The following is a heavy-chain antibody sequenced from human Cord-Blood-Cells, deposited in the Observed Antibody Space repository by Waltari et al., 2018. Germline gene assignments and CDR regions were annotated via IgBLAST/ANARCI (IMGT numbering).Heavy chain of an antibody. CDR2: INPNSGGT. V-gene: IGHV1-2*02. CDR1: GYTFTGSY. D-gene: IGHD4-4*01. Sequence: QVQLVQSGAEVKKPGASVRVSCKAPGYTFTGSYINWVRQAPGQGLGWMGWINPNSGGTNYAQKFQGRVTMTRDTSISTAYMELSRLRSDDTAVYYCARITVTTFPYWGQGTLVTVSS. CDR3: ARITVTTFPY. J-gene: IGHJ4*02.